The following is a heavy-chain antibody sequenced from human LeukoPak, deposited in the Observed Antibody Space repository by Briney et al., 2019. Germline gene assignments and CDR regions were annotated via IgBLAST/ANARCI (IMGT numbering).Heavy chain of an antibody. CDR2: INWNGGST. CDR1: GYTFDDHG. CDR3: ARGGPGYYLDY. J-gene: IGHJ4*02. V-gene: IGHV3-20*04. Sequence: GGSLRLSCVGFGYTFDDHGMSWVRQAPGKGLEWVAGINWNGGSTGYADSVKGRFTISRENAKNSLYLQMNILKAGDTAVYYCARGGPGYYLDYWGQGTLVTVSP.